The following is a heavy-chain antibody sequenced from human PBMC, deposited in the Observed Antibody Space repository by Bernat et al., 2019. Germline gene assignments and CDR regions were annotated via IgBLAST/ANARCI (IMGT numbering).Heavy chain of an antibody. V-gene: IGHV2-70*04. D-gene: IGHD6-19*01. CDR3: ARMGVVVSGTVYFDY. CDR1: GFSLSTSGMR. CDR2: VDWDDDK. Sequence: QVTLKESGPALVKPTQTLTLTCTFSGFSLSTSGMRVSWIRQPPGKALEWLARVDWDDDKFYSTSLRTRLTISKDTSKNQVVLTMTSMDPVDTATYYCARMGVVVSGTVYFDYWGQGALVTVSS. J-gene: IGHJ4*02.